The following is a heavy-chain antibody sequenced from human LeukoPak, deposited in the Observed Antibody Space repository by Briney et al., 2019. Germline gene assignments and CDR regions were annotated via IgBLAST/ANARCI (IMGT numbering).Heavy chain of an antibody. Sequence: GESLRLSCAASGFTFSSYWMSWVRQAPGKGLEWVANIKQDGSEKYYVDSVKGRLTISRDNAKNSLYLQMNSLRAEDTAVYYCARSVGGYHIDYWGQGTLVTVSS. V-gene: IGHV3-7*01. J-gene: IGHJ4*02. D-gene: IGHD1-26*01. CDR3: ARSVGGYHIDY. CDR1: GFTFSSYW. CDR2: IKQDGSEK.